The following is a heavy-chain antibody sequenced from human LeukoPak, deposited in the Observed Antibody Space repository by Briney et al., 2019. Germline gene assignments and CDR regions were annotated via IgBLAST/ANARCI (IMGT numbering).Heavy chain of an antibody. CDR2: SIPMFGTA. CDR1: GGTFSSYA. Sequence: SVNVSCKASGGTFSSYAMSWVRQAPGQGVEGMGGSIPMFGTANYAQKFQGRVTITRERSTSTVYMELSSLRSEDTAIYSCAIGPHIRTYDRDTWFDPWGQGTLVTVSS. D-gene: IGHD3-3*01. V-gene: IGHV1-69*05. CDR3: AIGPHIRTYDRDTWFDP. J-gene: IGHJ5*02.